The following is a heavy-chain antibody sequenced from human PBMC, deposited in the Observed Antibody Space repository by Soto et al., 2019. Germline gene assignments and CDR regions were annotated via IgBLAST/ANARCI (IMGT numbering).Heavy chain of an antibody. CDR3: TTDWCGTTSRNY. V-gene: IGHV3-15*01. CDR1: GFTFSNAW. D-gene: IGHD1-1*01. CDR2: IKSKTDGGTT. Sequence: EVQLVESGGGLVKPGGSLRLSCAASGFTFSNAWMSWVRQAPGKGLEWVGRIKSKTDGGTTDYAAPVKGRFTISRDDSKNTLYLQMNSLKTEDTAVYYCTTDWCGTTSRNYWGQGTLVTVSS. J-gene: IGHJ4*02.